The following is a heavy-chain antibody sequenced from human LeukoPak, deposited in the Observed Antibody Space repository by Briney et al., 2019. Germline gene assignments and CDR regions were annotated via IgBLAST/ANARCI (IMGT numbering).Heavy chain of an antibody. CDR1: GYSFTSYW. CDR2: IDPSDSYT. D-gene: IGHD3-22*01. CDR3: ARHVGYDSSGYYSGYYYYGMDV. Sequence: GESLKISCKGSGYSFTSYWISWARQMPGKGLEWMGRIDPSDSYTNYSPSFQGHVTISADKSISTAYLQWSSLKASDTAMYYCARHVGYDSSGYYSGYYYYGMDVWGQGTTVTVSS. J-gene: IGHJ6*02. V-gene: IGHV5-10-1*01.